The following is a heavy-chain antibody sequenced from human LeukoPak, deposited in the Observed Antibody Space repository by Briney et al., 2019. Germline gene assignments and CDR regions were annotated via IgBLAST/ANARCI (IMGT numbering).Heavy chain of an antibody. Sequence: GGSLRLSCAAPGFTFSSYSMNWVRQAPGKGLEWVSSISSSSSYIYYADSVKGRFTISRDNAKNSLYLQMNSLRAEDTAVYYCARGTDHFGVGYFDYWGQGTLVTVSS. CDR1: GFTFSSYS. J-gene: IGHJ4*02. V-gene: IGHV3-21*01. CDR2: ISSSSSYI. D-gene: IGHD2-8*01. CDR3: ARGTDHFGVGYFDY.